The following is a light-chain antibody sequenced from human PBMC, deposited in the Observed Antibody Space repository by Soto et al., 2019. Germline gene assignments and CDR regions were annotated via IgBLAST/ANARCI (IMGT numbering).Light chain of an antibody. CDR2: GAS. CDR1: QSVSSSY. J-gene: IGKJ4*01. CDR3: QQYGSSPLT. Sequence: EIVLTQSPGTLSLSPGERATLSCRASQSVSSSYLAWYQQKPGQAPRLLIYGASSRATGIPDRFSGSGSGTDFTLTIRRLEPEDFAMYYCQQYGSSPLTFGGGTKVVIK. V-gene: IGKV3-20*01.